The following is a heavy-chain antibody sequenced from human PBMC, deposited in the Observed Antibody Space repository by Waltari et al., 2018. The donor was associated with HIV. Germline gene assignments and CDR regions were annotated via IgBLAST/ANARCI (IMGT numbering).Heavy chain of an antibody. J-gene: IGHJ4*02. V-gene: IGHV4-34*01. CDR3: ARGDYGGFLGY. CDR1: GGSFSGYY. CDR2: INHSGST. D-gene: IGHD4-17*01. Sequence: QVQLQQWGAGLLKPSETLSLTCAVYGGSFSGYYWSWIRQPPGKGLEWIGEINHSGSTNYNPSLKSRVTISVDTSKNQFSLKLSSVTAADTAVYYCARGDYGGFLGYWGQGTLVTVSS.